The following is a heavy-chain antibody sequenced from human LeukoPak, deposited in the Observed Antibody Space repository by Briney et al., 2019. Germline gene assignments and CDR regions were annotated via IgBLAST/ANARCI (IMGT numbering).Heavy chain of an antibody. J-gene: IGHJ2*01. V-gene: IGHV3-30*02. D-gene: IGHD3-10*01. CDR3: VKSGNTSGSYWCFDL. CDR2: IPSEGSGR. CDR1: GFTLSQYG. Sequence: GESLRLSCEASGFTLSQYGLHWVRQAPGKGLEWVAFIPSEGSGRFHAASVKARFSISKDDSKHTLYLQMNSLRAEDTALYYCVKSGNTSGSYWCFDLWGRGTLVTVSS.